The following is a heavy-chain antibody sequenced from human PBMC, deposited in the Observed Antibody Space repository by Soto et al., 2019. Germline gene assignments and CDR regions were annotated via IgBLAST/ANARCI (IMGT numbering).Heavy chain of an antibody. Sequence: EVQLLESGGGLVQPGGSLRLSCAASGFTFSSYAMSWVRQAPGKGLELVSAISRSGSNTYYADSVKGRFTISRENSKNTLYRQMNTLRAEDTAVYYCAPDPSTWYGGLDYSAMPVWGQGTTVTVS. CDR1: GFTFSSYA. CDR3: APDPSTWYGGLDYSAMPV. D-gene: IGHD6-13*01. J-gene: IGHJ6*02. CDR2: ISRSGSNT. V-gene: IGHV3-23*01.